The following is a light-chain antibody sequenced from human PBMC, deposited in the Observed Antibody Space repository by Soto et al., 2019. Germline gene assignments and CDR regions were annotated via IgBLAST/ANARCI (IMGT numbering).Light chain of an antibody. CDR2: GAS. Sequence: ETVLTQSPGTLSLSPGERATLACRASQSVRSSYLAWFQQKPGQAPRLLIYGASTRATGIPDRFSGSGSGIDFTLTISRLEPEDFAVYYCQQYGTSPFTFGPGTKVAIK. J-gene: IGKJ3*01. CDR1: QSVRSSY. V-gene: IGKV3-20*01. CDR3: QQYGTSPFT.